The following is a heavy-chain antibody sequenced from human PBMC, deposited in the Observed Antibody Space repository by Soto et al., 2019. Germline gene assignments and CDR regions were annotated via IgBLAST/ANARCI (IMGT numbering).Heavy chain of an antibody. CDR1: GFTFSSYA. V-gene: IGHV3-23*01. CDR3: ARDVWETTSRYYGLDL. CDR2: ISGSGGTT. D-gene: IGHD1-26*01. Sequence: GGSLRLSCAASGFTFSSYAMTWVRQAPGKRLEWVSGISGSGGTTSYTDSVKGRFTISRDNSKKTLFLEMKSLGVEDTAVYFCARDVWETTSRYYGLDLWGLGTTVTVSS. J-gene: IGHJ6*02.